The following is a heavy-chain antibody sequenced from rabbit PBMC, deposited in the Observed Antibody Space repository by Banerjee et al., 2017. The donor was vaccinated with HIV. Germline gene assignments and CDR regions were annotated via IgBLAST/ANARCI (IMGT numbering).Heavy chain of an antibody. J-gene: IGHJ4*01. Sequence: EESGGDLVKPGGTLTLTCTVSGFSFSSSYWICWVRQAPGKGLEWIGAIYTGDGSTYYASWVNGRFSISKASSTTVTLQMTSLTAADTATYFCARAESAARYFDLWGPGTLVTVS. V-gene: IGHV1S45*01. CDR1: GFSFSSSYW. CDR2: IYTGDGST. CDR3: ARAESAARYFDL. D-gene: IGHD4-2*01.